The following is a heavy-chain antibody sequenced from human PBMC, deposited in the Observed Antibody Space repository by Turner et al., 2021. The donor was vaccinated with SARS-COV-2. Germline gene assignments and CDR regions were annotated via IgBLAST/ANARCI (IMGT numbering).Heavy chain of an antibody. CDR1: GGTFSTYA. D-gene: IGHD3-9*01. Sequence: QVQLVQSGAEVKKPGSSVKVSCKASGGTFSTYAINWVRQAPGQGLEWMGGIIPIFGTANYAQKFQGRVTITADKSTSTAYMELSSLRSEDTAVYYCASTYYDILTGYLAYWGQGTLVTVSS. V-gene: IGHV1-69*06. CDR2: IIPIFGTA. CDR3: ASTYYDILTGYLAY. J-gene: IGHJ4*02.